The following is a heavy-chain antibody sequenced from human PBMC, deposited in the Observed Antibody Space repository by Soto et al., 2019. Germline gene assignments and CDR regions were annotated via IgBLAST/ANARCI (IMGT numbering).Heavy chain of an antibody. CDR2: INSDGSST. V-gene: IGHV3-74*01. D-gene: IGHD3-10*01. Sequence: GGSLRLSCAASGFTCSSYWMHWVRQAPGKGLVWVSRINSDGSSTSYADSVKGRFTISRDNAKNTLYLQMNGLRAEDTAVYYCARDSYGSPYYYYGMDVWGQGTTVTVSS. CDR1: GFTCSSYW. J-gene: IGHJ6*02. CDR3: ARDSYGSPYYYYGMDV.